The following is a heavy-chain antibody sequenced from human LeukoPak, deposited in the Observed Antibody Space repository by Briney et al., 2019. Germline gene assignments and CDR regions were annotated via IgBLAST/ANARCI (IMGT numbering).Heavy chain of an antibody. CDR3: ARDNTVMVTDY. CDR1: GGSFSDYY. Sequence: PSETLSLTCAVYGGSFSDYYWSWIRQPPGKGLEWIGEINHSGSTNYNPSLKSRVTISVDTSKNQFSLKLSSVTAADTAVYYCARDNTVMVTDYWGQGTLVTVSS. V-gene: IGHV4-34*01. D-gene: IGHD5-18*01. CDR2: INHSGST. J-gene: IGHJ4*02.